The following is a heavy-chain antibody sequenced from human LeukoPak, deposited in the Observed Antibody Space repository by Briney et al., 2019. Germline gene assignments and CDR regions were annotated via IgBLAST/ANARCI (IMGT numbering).Heavy chain of an antibody. CDR1: GGSFSGYY. D-gene: IGHD6-13*01. CDR2: INHSGST. Sequence: SETLSLTCAVYGGSFSGYYWSWIRQPPGKGLEWIGEINHSGSTNYNPSLKSRVTISVDTSKNQFSLKLSSVTAADTAVYYCASGWYGPDYYYGMDVWGQGTTVTVSS. V-gene: IGHV4-34*01. J-gene: IGHJ6*02. CDR3: ASGWYGPDYYYGMDV.